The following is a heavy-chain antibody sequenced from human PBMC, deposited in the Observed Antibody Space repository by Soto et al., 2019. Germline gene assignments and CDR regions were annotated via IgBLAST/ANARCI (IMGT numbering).Heavy chain of an antibody. V-gene: IGHV1-8*01. Sequence: ASVKVSCKASGYTFTSHDINWMRQAPGQGLEWMGWMNPNTGNTGSAQKFQGRVTMTMNTSISTAYIELSGLRFEDTAVYYCARVVSWSGYYNCSDPWGQGTLVTVSS. CDR2: MNPNTGNT. CDR3: ARVVSWSGYYNCSDP. CDR1: GYTFTSHD. D-gene: IGHD3-3*01. J-gene: IGHJ5*02.